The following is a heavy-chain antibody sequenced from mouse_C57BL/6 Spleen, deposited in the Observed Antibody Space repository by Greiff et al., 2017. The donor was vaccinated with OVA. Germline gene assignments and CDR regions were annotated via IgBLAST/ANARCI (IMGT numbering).Heavy chain of an antibody. CDR1: GFTFSSYT. CDR2: ISGGGGNT. Sequence: DVKLVESGGGLVKPGGSLKLSCAASGFTFSSYTMSWVRQTPEKRLEWVATISGGGGNTYYPDSVKGRFTISRDNAKNTLYLQMSSLRSEDTALYYCARPNSNYWYFDVWGTGTTVTVSS. J-gene: IGHJ1*03. CDR3: ARPNSNYWYFDV. D-gene: IGHD2-5*01. V-gene: IGHV5-9*01.